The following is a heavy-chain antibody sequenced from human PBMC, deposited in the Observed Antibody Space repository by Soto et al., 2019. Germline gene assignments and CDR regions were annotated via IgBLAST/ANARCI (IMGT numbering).Heavy chain of an antibody. CDR3: ARDRYGSQPLFDY. Sequence: QVHLVESGGGVGQPGRSLRLSCVASGFTYSNYAMHWVRQAPGTGLEWVAVIWDDGSKKYYADSVKGRFTISRDDSKNTLHLQINSLRPEDTALYYCARDRYGSQPLFDYWGQGTLVTVSS. V-gene: IGHV3-33*01. J-gene: IGHJ4*02. D-gene: IGHD3-10*01. CDR1: GFTYSNYA. CDR2: IWDDGSKK.